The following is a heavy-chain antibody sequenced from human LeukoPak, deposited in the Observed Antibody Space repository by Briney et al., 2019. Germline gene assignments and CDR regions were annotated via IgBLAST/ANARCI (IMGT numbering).Heavy chain of an antibody. J-gene: IGHJ4*02. V-gene: IGHV1-8*01. CDR3: ARANYYGSGKKDLDY. Sequence: ASVKVSCKASGYTFTTYDINWVRQATGQGLEWMVRMNPNSGNTGYAQKFQGRVTMTRNTSMSTAYMELNSLRSEDTAVYYCARANYYGSGKKDLDYWGQGTLVTVSS. CDR1: GYTFTTYD. D-gene: IGHD3-10*01. CDR2: MNPNSGNT.